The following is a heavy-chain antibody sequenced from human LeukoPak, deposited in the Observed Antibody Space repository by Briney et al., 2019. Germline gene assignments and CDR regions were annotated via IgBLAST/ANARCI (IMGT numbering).Heavy chain of an antibody. D-gene: IGHD3-10*01. CDR2: IYYSGST. CDR3: AKDWIWFGDFGENWFDP. V-gene: IGHV4-39*07. J-gene: IGHJ5*02. Sequence: PSETLSLTCTVSGGSISSSSYYWGWIRQPPGKGLEWIGSIYYSGSTYYNPSLKSRVTISVDTSKNQFSLKLSSVTAADTAVYYCAKDWIWFGDFGENWFDPWGQGTLVTVSS. CDR1: GGSISSSSYY.